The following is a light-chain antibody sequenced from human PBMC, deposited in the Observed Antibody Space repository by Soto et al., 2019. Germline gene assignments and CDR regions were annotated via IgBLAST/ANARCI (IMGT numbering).Light chain of an antibody. CDR3: LKYIQSPPT. J-gene: IGKJ1*01. V-gene: IGKV2-28*01. CDR2: LGS. CDR1: HRLLHSNGHNS. Sequence: EIVMTQSPLSLPVTPGEPASISCRSSHRLLHSNGHNSLDWYLQRPGQSPQLLIYLGSNRAAGVPDRFSSSGSGTDFTLKISRVEAEDVGVYYCLKYIQSPPTFGQGTKVEIK.